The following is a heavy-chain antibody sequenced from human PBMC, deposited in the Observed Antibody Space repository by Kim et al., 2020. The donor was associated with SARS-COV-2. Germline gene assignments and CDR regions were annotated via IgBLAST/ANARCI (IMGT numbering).Heavy chain of an antibody. V-gene: IGHV3-23*01. Sequence: GGSLRLSCAASGFTFSSYAMSWVRQAPGKGLEWVSAISGSGGSTYYADSVKGRFTISRDNSKNTLYLQMNSLRAEDTAVYYCASCSVLRYFDWLSHFDYWGQGTLVTVSS. CDR2: ISGSGGST. D-gene: IGHD3-9*01. CDR3: ASCSVLRYFDWLSHFDY. J-gene: IGHJ4*02. CDR1: GFTFSSYA.